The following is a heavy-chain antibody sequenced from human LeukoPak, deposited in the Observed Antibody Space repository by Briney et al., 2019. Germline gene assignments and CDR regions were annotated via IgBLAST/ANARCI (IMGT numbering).Heavy chain of an antibody. J-gene: IGHJ3*02. CDR2: IYNIGST. CDR1: GGSFSGYY. CDR3: ARHSVRLGALDI. Sequence: SETLSPTCAVYGGSFSGYYWSWVRQPPGKGLEWIGYIYNIGSTSYNPSLKSRVTISVGTSMNQVSLKLNSVTAADTAVYYCARHSVRLGALDIWGQGTKVTVSS. D-gene: IGHD1-26*01. V-gene: IGHV4-59*08.